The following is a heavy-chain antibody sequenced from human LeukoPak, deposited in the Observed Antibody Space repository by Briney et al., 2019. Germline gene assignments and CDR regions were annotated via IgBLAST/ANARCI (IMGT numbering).Heavy chain of an antibody. D-gene: IGHD6-19*01. V-gene: IGHV4-34*01. CDR2: NNPSGSA. CDR1: GGPFSEYY. Sequence: KTSETLSLTCAVYGGPFSEYYWTWLRQPPGKGLEWIGENNPSGSAKYNPSLRSRVTISIHMSGNQFSLGLSSVTAADTAMYYCVRGRSGWYGFDYWGQGTLVTVSS. CDR3: VRGRSGWYGFDY. J-gene: IGHJ4*02.